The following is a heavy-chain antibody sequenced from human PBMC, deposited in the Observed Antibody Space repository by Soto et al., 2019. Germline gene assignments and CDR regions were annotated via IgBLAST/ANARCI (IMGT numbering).Heavy chain of an antibody. CDR2: IYYSGST. CDR3: ARVGPWVPYYYDSSPYTFENWFDP. V-gene: IGHV4-59*08. CDR1: GGSISSYY. Sequence: SETLSLTCTVSGGSISSYYWSWIRQPPGKGLEWIGYIYYSGSTNYNPSLKSRVTISVDTSKNQFSLKLSSVTAADTAVYYCARVGPWVPYYYDSSPYTFENWFDPWGHGTLVTVSS. D-gene: IGHD3-22*01. J-gene: IGHJ5*02.